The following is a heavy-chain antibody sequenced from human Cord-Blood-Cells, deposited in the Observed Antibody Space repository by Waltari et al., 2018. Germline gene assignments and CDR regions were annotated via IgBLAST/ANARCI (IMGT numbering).Heavy chain of an antibody. CDR2: NKSKTDGGTT. Sequence: EVQLVESGGGLVKPGGSLRLSCAASGFTFSNAWMSWVRQAPGKGLGWVGRNKSKTDGGTTDYAAPVKGRFTISRDDSKNTLYLQMNSLKTEDTAVYYCTTLLGRAFDLWGRGTLVTVSS. J-gene: IGHJ2*01. CDR1: GFTFSNAW. V-gene: IGHV3-15*01. CDR3: TTLLGRAFDL.